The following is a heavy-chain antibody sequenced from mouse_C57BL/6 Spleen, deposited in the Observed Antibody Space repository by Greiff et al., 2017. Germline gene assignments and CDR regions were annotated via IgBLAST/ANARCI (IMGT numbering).Heavy chain of an antibody. CDR1: GYTFTSYW. Sequence: QVQLQQPGTELVKPGASVKLSCKASGYTFTSYWMHWVKQRPGQGLEWIGNINPSNGGTNSNEKFKSKATLTVDKSSSTAYMQLSSLTSEDSAVYDCARCWYGEYYGSSHWYFDVWGTGTTVTVA. J-gene: IGHJ1*03. V-gene: IGHV1-53*01. CDR3: ARCWYGEYYGSSHWYFDV. CDR2: INPSNGGT. D-gene: IGHD1-1*01.